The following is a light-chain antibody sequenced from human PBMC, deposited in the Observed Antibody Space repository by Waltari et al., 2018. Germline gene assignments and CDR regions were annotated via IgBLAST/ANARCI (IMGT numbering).Light chain of an antibody. CDR2: AAS. CDR3: QQDYTTPFT. J-gene: IGKJ3*01. Sequence: DIQMTQSPSSLSASVGDRVTVTCRASQGINKELSWYQRQPGKAPTLLIYAASTLQTWVSSRFSGSGSVTDFTLTISSLQPEDVATYYCQQDYTTPFTFGPGTKLDIK. CDR1: QGINKE. V-gene: IGKV1-27*01.